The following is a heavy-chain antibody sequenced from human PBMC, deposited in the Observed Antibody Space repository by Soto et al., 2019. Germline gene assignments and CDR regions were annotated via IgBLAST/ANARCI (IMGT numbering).Heavy chain of an antibody. CDR1: GGSISGYY. J-gene: IGHJ4*02. Sequence: QVQLQQWGAGLLKPSETLSLTCAVYGGSISGYYWSWIRQPPGKGLEWIGEINHSGSTNYNPSLKSRVTISVDTSKNQFSLKLSSVTAADTAVYYCASPNIYCGGDCYYFDYWGQGTLVTVSS. D-gene: IGHD2-21*02. CDR2: INHSGST. V-gene: IGHV4-34*01. CDR3: ASPNIYCGGDCYYFDY.